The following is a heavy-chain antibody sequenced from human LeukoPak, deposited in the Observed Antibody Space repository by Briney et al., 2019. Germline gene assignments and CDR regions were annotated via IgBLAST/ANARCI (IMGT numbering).Heavy chain of an antibody. J-gene: IGHJ4*02. V-gene: IGHV3-30*18. Sequence: PGGSLRLSCAASGFIFSSYGMHWVRQAPGKGLEWVAVISYDGSNKYYADSVKGRFTISRDNSKNMLYLQMNSLRADDTAVYYCAKETVTLIGNDYWGQGTLVTVSS. D-gene: IGHD3-22*01. CDR2: ISYDGSNK. CDR1: GFIFSSYG. CDR3: AKETVTLIGNDY.